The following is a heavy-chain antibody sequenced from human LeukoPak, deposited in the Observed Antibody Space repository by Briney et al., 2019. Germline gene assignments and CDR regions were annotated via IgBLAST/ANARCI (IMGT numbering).Heavy chain of an antibody. J-gene: IGHJ4*02. CDR1: GFTFSTHW. D-gene: IGHD6-6*01. V-gene: IGHV3-7*01. Sequence: PGGSLRLSCAASGFTFSTHWMIRVRQAPGKGLEWVANVKQDGSEKYYVDSVKGRFTISRVNAKNSLYLQMNSLRAEDTAVYYCATGRAAHLFDYWGQGTLVTVSS. CDR2: VKQDGSEK. CDR3: ATGRAAHLFDY.